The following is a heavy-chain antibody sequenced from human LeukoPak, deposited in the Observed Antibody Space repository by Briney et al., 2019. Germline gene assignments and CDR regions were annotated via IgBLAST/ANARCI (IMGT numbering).Heavy chain of an antibody. V-gene: IGHV4-34*01. J-gene: IGHJ3*02. Sequence: PSETLSPTCAVYGGSFSGYYWSWIRQPPGKGLEWIGEINHSGSTNYNPSLKSRVTISVDTSKNQFSLKLSSVTAADTAVYYCASWVDGGLRDAFDIWGQGTMVTVSS. CDR3: ASWVDGGLRDAFDI. D-gene: IGHD2-15*01. CDR2: INHSGST. CDR1: GGSFSGYY.